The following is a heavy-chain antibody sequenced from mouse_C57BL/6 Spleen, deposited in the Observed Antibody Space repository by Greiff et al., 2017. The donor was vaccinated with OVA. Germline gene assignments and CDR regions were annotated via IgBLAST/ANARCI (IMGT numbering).Heavy chain of an antibody. V-gene: IGHV1-26*01. CDR3: ARSIYYGSPYWYFGV. D-gene: IGHD1-1*01. CDR1: GYTFTDYY. J-gene: IGHJ1*03. CDR2: INPNNGGT. Sequence: VQLQQSGPELVKPGASVKISCKASGYTFTDYYMNWVKQSHGKSLAWIGDINPNNGGTSYNQKFKGKATLTVDKSSSTAYMELRSLTSEDSAVYYCARSIYYGSPYWYFGVWGTGATVTVSS.